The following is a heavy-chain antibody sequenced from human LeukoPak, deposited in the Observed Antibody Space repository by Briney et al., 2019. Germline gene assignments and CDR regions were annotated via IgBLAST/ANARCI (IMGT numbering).Heavy chain of an antibody. CDR2: IYYSGST. J-gene: IGHJ3*02. V-gene: IGHV4-59*13. D-gene: IGHD3-22*01. Sequence: SETLSLTCTVSGGSISSYYWSWIRQPPGKGLEWIGYIYYSGSTNYNPSLKSRVTISVDTSKNQFSLKLSSVTAADTAVYYRARGGHYYDSSGYPAFDIWGQGTMVTVSS. CDR3: ARGGHYYDSSGYPAFDI. CDR1: GGSISSYY.